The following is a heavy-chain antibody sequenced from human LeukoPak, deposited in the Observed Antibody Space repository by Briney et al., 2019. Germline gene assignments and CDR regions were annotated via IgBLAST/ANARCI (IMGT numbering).Heavy chain of an antibody. V-gene: IGHV4-31*03. CDR2: IYYSGST. CDR1: GGSISSGGYY. J-gene: IGHJ4*02. Sequence: SETLSLTCTVSGGSISSGGYYWSWIRQHPGKGLEWIGYIYYSGSTYYNPSLKSRVTISVDTSKNQFSLKLSSVTAADTAVYYCAKIYQDSCAYHCAPDYWGQGTLVTVSS. CDR3: AKIYQDSCAYHCAPDY. D-gene: IGHD3-22*01.